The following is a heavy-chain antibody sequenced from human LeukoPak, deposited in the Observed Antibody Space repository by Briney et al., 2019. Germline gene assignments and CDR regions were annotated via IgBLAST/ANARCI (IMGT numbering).Heavy chain of an antibody. J-gene: IGHJ3*02. V-gene: IGHV4-59*12. CDR2: IYYSGST. D-gene: IGHD5-12*01. Sequence: SETLSLTCTVSGESISGFYWTWIRQPPGKGLEWIGYIYYSGSTYYNPSLKSRVTISVDTSKNQFSLKLSSVTAADTAVYYCARDRRLRLAAFDIWGQGTMVTVSS. CDR1: GESISGFY. CDR3: ARDRRLRLAAFDI.